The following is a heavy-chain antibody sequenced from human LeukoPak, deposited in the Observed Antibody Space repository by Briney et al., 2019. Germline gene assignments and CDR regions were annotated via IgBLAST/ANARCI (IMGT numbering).Heavy chain of an antibody. CDR3: AREGRSSGGSGSKGFDY. V-gene: IGHV3-20*04. CDR1: GFTFDDYG. CDR2: IYWNGGST. J-gene: IGHJ4*02. Sequence: GGSLRLSCAASGFTFDDYGMSWVRQAPGKGLECVSGIYWNGGSTGYADSVKGRFTISRDNAKNSLYLQMNSLRAEDTALYYCAREGRSSGGSGSKGFDYWGQGTLVTVSS. D-gene: IGHD3-10*01.